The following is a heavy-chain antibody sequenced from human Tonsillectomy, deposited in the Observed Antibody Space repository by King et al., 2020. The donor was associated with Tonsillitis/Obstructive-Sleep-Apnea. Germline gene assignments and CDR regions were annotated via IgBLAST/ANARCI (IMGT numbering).Heavy chain of an antibody. D-gene: IGHD2-2*01. CDR1: GFTFSSYG. Sequence: HVQLVESGGGVVQPGRSLRLSCAASGFTFSSYGMHWVRQAPGKGLEWVAVISYDGSNKYYADSVKGRFTISRDNSKNTLYLQMNSLRAEDTDVYYCARGDYIVVVPAAQASNYYYYGMDVWGQGTTVTVSS. CDR2: ISYDGSNK. V-gene: IGHV3-30*03. CDR3: ARGDYIVVVPAAQASNYYYYGMDV. J-gene: IGHJ6*02.